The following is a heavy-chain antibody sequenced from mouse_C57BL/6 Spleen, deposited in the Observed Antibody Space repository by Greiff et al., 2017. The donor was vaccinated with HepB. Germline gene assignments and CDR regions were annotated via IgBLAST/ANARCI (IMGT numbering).Heavy chain of an antibody. CDR1: GYTFTSYW. Sequence: QVQLQQPGAELVKPGASVKLSCKASGYTFTSYWMQWVKQRPGQGLEWIGEIDPSDSYTNYNQKFKGKATLTVDTSSSTAYMQLSSLTSEDSAVYYCARPDSSGTGYAMDYWGQGTSVTVSS. V-gene: IGHV1-50*01. CDR2: IDPSDSYT. CDR3: ARPDSSGTGYAMDY. J-gene: IGHJ4*01. D-gene: IGHD3-2*02.